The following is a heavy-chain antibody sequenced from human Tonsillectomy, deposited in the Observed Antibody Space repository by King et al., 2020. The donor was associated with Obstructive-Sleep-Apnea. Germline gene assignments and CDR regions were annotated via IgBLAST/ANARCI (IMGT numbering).Heavy chain of an antibody. CDR1: GYTFTGYY. CDR3: ATVAVSTATYYFDY. Sequence: QLVQSGAEVKKPGASVKVSCKASGYTFTGYYIHWVRQAPGQGLEWMGGINPNSGGTNYAQKFQGRVTMTRDTSISTAYMELSRLRADDTAVYYCATVAVSTATYYFDYWGQGTLVTVSS. J-gene: IGHJ4*02. D-gene: IGHD4-17*01. CDR2: INPNSGGT. V-gene: IGHV1-2*02.